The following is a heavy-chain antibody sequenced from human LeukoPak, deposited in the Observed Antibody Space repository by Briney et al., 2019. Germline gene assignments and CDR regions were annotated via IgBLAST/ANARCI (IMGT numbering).Heavy chain of an antibody. CDR1: GYTFTSYG. D-gene: IGHD1-26*01. J-gene: IGHJ3*02. Sequence: VASVKVSCKASGYTFTSYGISWVRPPPAQGHEWVGRIIPNFGTANYAQKFQGRVTIATYESTSTTYMELSSLRSEDTAVYYCARDPGEWELHVNDAFDIWGQGTMVTVSS. CDR2: IIPNFGTA. CDR3: ARDPGEWELHVNDAFDI. V-gene: IGHV1-69*05.